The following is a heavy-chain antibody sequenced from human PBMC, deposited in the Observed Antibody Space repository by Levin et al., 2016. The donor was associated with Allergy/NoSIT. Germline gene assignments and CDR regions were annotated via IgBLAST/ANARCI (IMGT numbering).Heavy chain of an antibody. CDR3: ATMHYYTFPF. Sequence: WIRQPPGKGLEWLSFIGGNTGNTNYADSVKGRFTMSRDNAKKSLYLQMNSLRAEDTAVYYCATMHYYTFPFWGQGTLVTVSS. V-gene: IGHV3-11*03. D-gene: IGHD3-3*01. J-gene: IGHJ4*02. CDR2: IGGNTGNT.